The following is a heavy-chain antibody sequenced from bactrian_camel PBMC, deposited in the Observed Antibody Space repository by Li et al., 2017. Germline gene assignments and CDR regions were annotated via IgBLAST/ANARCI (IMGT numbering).Heavy chain of an antibody. D-gene: IGHD7*01. CDR1: GYSSYSWRC. V-gene: IGHV3S40*01. CDR2: IYSPGGTT. CDR3: AADLAPSYLCRPSSRTGFRV. Sequence: VQLVESGGGSVQAGGSLRVSCEASGYSSYSWRCMGWFRQVPGKEREGVATIYSPGGTTSYADSVKGRFAISQDKAQNTVYLQMNSLKPEDTAMYYCAADLAPSYLCRPSSRTGFRVWGQGTQVTVS. J-gene: IGHJ4*01.